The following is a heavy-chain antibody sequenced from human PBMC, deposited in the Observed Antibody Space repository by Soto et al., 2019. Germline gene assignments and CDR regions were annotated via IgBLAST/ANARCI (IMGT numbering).Heavy chain of an antibody. V-gene: IGHV3-30-3*01. Sequence: QVQLVESGGGVVQPGRSLRLSCAASGFTFSSYAMHWVRQAPGKGLEWVAVISYDGSNKYYADSVKGRFTISRDNSKNTLDLYMNSLRAEDRAVYYCARDRHDIVTGSFFVYYWGQGTLVTVSS. D-gene: IGHD3-9*01. J-gene: IGHJ4*02. CDR3: ARDRHDIVTGSFFVYY. CDR2: ISYDGSNK. CDR1: GFTFSSYA.